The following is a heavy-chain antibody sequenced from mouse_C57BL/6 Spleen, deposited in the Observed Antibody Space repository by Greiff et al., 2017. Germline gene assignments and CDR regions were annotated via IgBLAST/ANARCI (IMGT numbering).Heavy chain of an antibody. CDR1: GYSFTSYY. CDR3: ARSGDGYPYFDY. CDR2: IYPGSGNT. V-gene: IGHV1-66*01. J-gene: IGHJ2*01. Sequence: QVQLKESGPELVKPGASVKISCKASGYSFTSYYIHWVKQRPGQGLEWIGWIYPGSGNTKYNEKFKGNATLAADTSSSTAYMQLSSLTSEDSAVYYCARSGDGYPYFDYWGQGTTLTVSS. D-gene: IGHD2-3*01.